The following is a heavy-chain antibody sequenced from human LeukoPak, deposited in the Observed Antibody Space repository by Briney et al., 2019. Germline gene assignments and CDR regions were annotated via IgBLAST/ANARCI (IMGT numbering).Heavy chain of an antibody. J-gene: IGHJ4*02. CDR2: IKEDGSEK. V-gene: IGHV3-7*01. D-gene: IGHD5-12*01. Sequence: GGSLRLSCAASGFIFTDYWMYWVRQAPGRGLAWVANIKEDGSEKNYVDSVKGRFTISRDNAKNSLYLQMNSLRAEDTAIYYCARKPLSGGYGGTIDYWGQGTLVTVFS. CDR1: GFIFTDYW. CDR3: ARKPLSGGYGGTIDY.